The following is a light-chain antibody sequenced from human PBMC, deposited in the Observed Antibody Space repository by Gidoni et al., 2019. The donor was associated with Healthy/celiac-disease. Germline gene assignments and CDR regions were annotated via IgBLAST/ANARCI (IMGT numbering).Light chain of an antibody. Sequence: IVLTQSQGTLSLSPGERATLSCRASQSVSSSYLAWYQQKPGQAPRLLIYGASSRATGIPDRFSGSGSGTDFTLNISRREPEDCAVYYCQQYGSAPTFGQGTKVEIK. CDR3: QQYGSAPT. V-gene: IGKV3-20*01. CDR2: GAS. CDR1: QSVSSSY. J-gene: IGKJ1*01.